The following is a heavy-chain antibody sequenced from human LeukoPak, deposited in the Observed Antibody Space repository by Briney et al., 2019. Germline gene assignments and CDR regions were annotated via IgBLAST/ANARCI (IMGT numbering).Heavy chain of an antibody. Sequence: SETLSLTCTVSGGSISSYYWSWIRQPPGKGLEWIGYIYYSGSTSYNPSLKSRVTISLDTSKNQFPLKLSSVTAADTAVYYCARGPRVYCSGGSCYYLDYWGQGTLVTVSS. CDR1: GGSISSYY. V-gene: IGHV4-59*01. J-gene: IGHJ4*02. CDR3: ARGPRVYCSGGSCYYLDY. D-gene: IGHD2-15*01. CDR2: IYYSGST.